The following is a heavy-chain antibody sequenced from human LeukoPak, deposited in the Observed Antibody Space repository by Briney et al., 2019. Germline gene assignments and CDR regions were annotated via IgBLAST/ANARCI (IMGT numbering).Heavy chain of an antibody. CDR2: IIPIFDTP. CDR3: ASQLLHLDSSGYSLDALDI. D-gene: IGHD3-22*01. V-gene: IGHV1-69*05. Sequence: GASVKVSCKTSGGTFSNYAISWVRQAPGQGLEWMGVIIPIFDTPNYAQKWQGRVTITTDESTSTAYMELRSLRSEDTAVYYRASQLLHLDSSGYSLDALDIWGQGTMVTVSS. J-gene: IGHJ3*02. CDR1: GGTFSNYA.